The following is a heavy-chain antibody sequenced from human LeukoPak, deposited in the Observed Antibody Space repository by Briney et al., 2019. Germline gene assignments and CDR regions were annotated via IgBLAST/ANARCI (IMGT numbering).Heavy chain of an antibody. V-gene: IGHV1-2*02. Sequence: GASVKVSCKASGYTFTGYYMHWVRQAPGQGLEWMGWINPNSGGTNYAQKFQGRVTMTRDTSISTAYMELSRLRSDDTAVYYCARADYYGSGSYYIGSWFDPWGQGTLVTVSS. CDR3: ARADYYGSGSYYIGSWFDP. CDR2: INPNSGGT. CDR1: GYTFTGYY. D-gene: IGHD3-10*01. J-gene: IGHJ5*02.